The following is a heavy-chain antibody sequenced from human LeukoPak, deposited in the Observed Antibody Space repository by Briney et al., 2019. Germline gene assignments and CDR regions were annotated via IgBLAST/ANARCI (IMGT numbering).Heavy chain of an antibody. J-gene: IGHJ4*02. CDR1: GFTFDTYG. V-gene: IGHV3-30*18. CDR2: ISHDGVDK. CDR3: AKGGYCSATRCYVGKGMDD. D-gene: IGHD2-2*01. Sequence: GGSLRLSCAASGFTFDTYGMHWVRQAPGKGLEWVAVISHDGVDKYYADSGKGRVTISSENSKTTVSLQVNSLRAEDTAAYYCAKGGYCSATRCYVGKGMDDWGQGTLVTVSS.